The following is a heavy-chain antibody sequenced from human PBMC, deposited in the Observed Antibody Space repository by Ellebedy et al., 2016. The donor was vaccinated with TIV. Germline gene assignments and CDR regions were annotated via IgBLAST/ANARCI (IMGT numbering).Heavy chain of an antibody. J-gene: IGHJ6*02. D-gene: IGHD1-26*01. CDR2: ISTYNGNT. Sequence: AASVKVSCKASGYTFTGYGICWVRQAPGQGLEWMGSISTYNGNTNFAQKVQGRVTMTTDTSTSTAYMELRSLRSDDTAVYYCARERSGSGSYYNYFGMDVWGQGTTVTVSS. CDR3: ARERSGSGSYYNYFGMDV. V-gene: IGHV1-18*04. CDR1: GYTFTGYG.